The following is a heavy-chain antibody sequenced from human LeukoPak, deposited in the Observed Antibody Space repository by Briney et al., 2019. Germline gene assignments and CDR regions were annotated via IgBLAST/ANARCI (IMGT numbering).Heavy chain of an antibody. V-gene: IGHV1-24*01. J-gene: IGHJ3*02. CDR3: ATAVGATKAGGAFDI. CDR1: GYTLTELS. D-gene: IGHD1-26*01. CDR2: FDPEDGET. Sequence: ASVKVSCKVSGYTLTELSMHWVRQAPGKGLEWMGGFDPEDGETIYAQKFQGRVTMTEDTSTDTAYMELSSLRPEDTAVYYCATAVGATKAGGAFDIWGQGTMVTVSS.